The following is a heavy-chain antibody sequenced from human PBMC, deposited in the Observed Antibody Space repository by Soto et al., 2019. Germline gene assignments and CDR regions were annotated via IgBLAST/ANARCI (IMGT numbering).Heavy chain of an antibody. D-gene: IGHD3-16*01. CDR2: IYYSGST. J-gene: IGHJ3*02. CDR3: ARYDYVWGSYGDDAFDI. CDR1: GGSISSGDYY. V-gene: IGHV4-30-4*01. Sequence: QVQLQESGPGLVKPSQTLSLTCTVSGGSISSGDYYWSWIRQPPGKGLEWIGYIYYSGSTYYNPCLKSRVTISVDTSKTQFSLKLSSVTAADTAVYYCARYDYVWGSYGDDAFDIWGQGTMVTVSS.